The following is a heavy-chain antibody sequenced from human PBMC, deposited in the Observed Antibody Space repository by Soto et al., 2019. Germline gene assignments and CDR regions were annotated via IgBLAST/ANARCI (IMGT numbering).Heavy chain of an antibody. D-gene: IGHD6-13*01. CDR3: ARSSSWYVFDY. CDR1: GYTFTSYP. V-gene: IGHV1-3*01. CDR2: INAGNGNT. J-gene: IGHJ4*02. Sequence: QVQLVQSGAEVKKPGASVKVSCKASGYTFTSYPMHWVRQAPGQRLEWMGWINAGNGNTTYPQKFQGRVTITRDTSASTAYMELSSLRSEDTAVYYCARSSSWYVFDYWGQGTLVTVSS.